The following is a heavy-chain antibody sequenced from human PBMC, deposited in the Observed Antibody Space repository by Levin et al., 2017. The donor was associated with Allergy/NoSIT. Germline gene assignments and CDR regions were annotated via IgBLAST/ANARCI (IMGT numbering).Heavy chain of an antibody. J-gene: IGHJ2*01. CDR3: ARGVAARPAPRRNRGYWYFDL. CDR2: MNPNSGNT. Sequence: ASVKVSCKASGYTFTSYDINWVRQATGQGLEWMGWMNPNSGNTGYAQKFQGRVTMTRNTSISTAYMELSSLRSEDTAVYYCARGVAARPAPRRNRGYWYFDLWGRGTLVTVSS. CDR1: GYTFTSYD. V-gene: IGHV1-8*01. D-gene: IGHD6-6*01.